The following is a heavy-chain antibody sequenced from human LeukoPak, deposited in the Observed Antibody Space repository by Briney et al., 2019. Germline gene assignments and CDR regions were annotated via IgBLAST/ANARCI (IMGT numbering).Heavy chain of an antibody. CDR2: IYYSGST. Sequence: SETLSLTCTVSGGSISSGGYYLSWIRQHPGKGLEWIGYIYYSGSTYYNPSLKSRVTISVDTSKNQFSLKLSSVSAADTAVYYCARAGDSSSYFDYWGQGTLVTVSS. CDR3: ARAGDSSSYFDY. J-gene: IGHJ4*02. CDR1: GGSISSGGYY. V-gene: IGHV4-31*03. D-gene: IGHD6-6*01.